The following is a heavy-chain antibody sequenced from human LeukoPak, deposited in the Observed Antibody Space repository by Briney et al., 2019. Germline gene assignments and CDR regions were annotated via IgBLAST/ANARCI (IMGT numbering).Heavy chain of an antibody. Sequence: GGSLRLSCAASGFTFDDYGMSWVRQAPGKGLEWVSGINWNGGSTGYADSVEGRFTISRDNAKNSLYLQMNSLRAEDTALYYCARSGNYYYYMDVWGKGTTVTVSS. D-gene: IGHD1-14*01. J-gene: IGHJ6*03. V-gene: IGHV3-20*04. CDR2: INWNGGST. CDR3: ARSGNYYYYMDV. CDR1: GFTFDDYG.